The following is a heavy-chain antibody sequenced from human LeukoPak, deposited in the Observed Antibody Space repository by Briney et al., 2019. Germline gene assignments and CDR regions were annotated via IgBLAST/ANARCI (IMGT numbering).Heavy chain of an antibody. Sequence: SGPTLVNPTQTLTLTCTFSGFSLSTSGMCVSWIRQPPGKALEWLARIDWDDDKYYITSLKTRLTISKDTSKNQVVLTMTNMDPVDTATYYCARIRVSIAAAGTEAYYYYYGMDVWGQGTTVTVSS. CDR2: IDWDDDK. D-gene: IGHD6-13*01. J-gene: IGHJ6*02. V-gene: IGHV2-70*11. CDR3: ARIRVSIAAAGTEAYYYYYGMDV. CDR1: GFSLSTSGMC.